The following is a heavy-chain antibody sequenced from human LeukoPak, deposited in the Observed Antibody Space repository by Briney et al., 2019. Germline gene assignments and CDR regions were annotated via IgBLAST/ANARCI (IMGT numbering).Heavy chain of an antibody. CDR1: GFTFSNAW. D-gene: IGHD2-15*01. CDR3: TTGRLGGGSCYSRGDCYPQVQ. V-gene: IGHV3-15*01. J-gene: IGHJ4*02. CDR2: IKSKTDGGTT. Sequence: KSGGSLRLSCAVSGFTFSNAWMSWVRQAPGKGLEWVGRIKSKTDGGTTDYAAPVKGRFTISRDDSKNTLYLQMNSLKTEDTAVYYCTTGRLGGGSCYSRGDCYPQVQWGQGTLVTVSS.